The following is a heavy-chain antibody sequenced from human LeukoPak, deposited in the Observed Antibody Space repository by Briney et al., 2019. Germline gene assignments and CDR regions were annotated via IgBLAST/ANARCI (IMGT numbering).Heavy chain of an antibody. V-gene: IGHV3-48*02. Sequence: QPGGSLRLSCAASGFTFSSYSMNWVRQAPGKGLEWVSYISSRSDSIYYADSVKGRFTTSRDNGKNSLYLQMNSLRDEGTAVYYCAREGVGLGREYTYGTRYYVDHWDQGTLVTVSS. CDR3: AREGVGLGREYTYGTRYYVDH. CDR1: GFTFSSYS. CDR2: ISSRSDSI. J-gene: IGHJ4*02. D-gene: IGHD5-18*01.